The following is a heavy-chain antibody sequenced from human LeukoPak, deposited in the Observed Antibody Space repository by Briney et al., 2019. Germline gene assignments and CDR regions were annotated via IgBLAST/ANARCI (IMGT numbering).Heavy chain of an antibody. V-gene: IGHV3-66*01. CDR1: GFTVSSNY. CDR2: IYSGGST. D-gene: IGHD2-21*01. J-gene: IGHJ3*02. Sequence: QPGGSLRLSCAASGFTVSSNYMSWVRQAPGKGLEWVSVIYSGGSTYYADSVEGRFTISRDNSKNTLYLQMNSLRAEDTAVYYCARDRVGMAVDAFDIWGQGTMVTVSS. CDR3: ARDRVGMAVDAFDI.